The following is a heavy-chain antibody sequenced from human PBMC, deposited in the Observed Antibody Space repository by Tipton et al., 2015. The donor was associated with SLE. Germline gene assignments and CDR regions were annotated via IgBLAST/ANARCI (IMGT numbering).Heavy chain of an antibody. V-gene: IGHV4-39*07. CDR2: IYYSGST. CDR1: GGSINTKSHS. CDR3: ARQRSPREYSYGSLDS. J-gene: IGHJ4*02. Sequence: TLSLTCTVSGGSINTKSHSWGWVRQPPGKGLEWIGHIYYSGSTYYNPSVRSRVTISADTSKNQFSPKLSTVTAADMAMYYCARQRSPREYSYGSLDSRGQGTLVTVSS. D-gene: IGHD5-18*01.